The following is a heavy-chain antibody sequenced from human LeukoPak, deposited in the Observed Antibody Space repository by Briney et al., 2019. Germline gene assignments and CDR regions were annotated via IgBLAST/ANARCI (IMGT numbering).Heavy chain of an antibody. V-gene: IGHV3-23*01. CDR2: IIDSGEST. CDR3: AKLGGQELHNYYVAV. D-gene: IGHD3-16*01. J-gene: IGHJ6*03. CDR1: GFTFSSYA. Sequence: GGSLRLSCAASGFTFSSYAMSWVRQAPGGGLEWVSGIIDSGESTYYANFEKGRFTISRDNSNNTLYLQMNSLRAEDTAVYYCAKLGGQELHNYYVAVCGKGTTVAVS.